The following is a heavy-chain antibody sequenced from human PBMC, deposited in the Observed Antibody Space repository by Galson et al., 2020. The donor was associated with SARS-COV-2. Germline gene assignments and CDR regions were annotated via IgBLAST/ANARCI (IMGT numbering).Heavy chain of an antibody. Sequence: TGGSLRLSCAASGFTFSKAWMSWVRQAPGVGLEWVGRIKSENDGGTTDYAAPVNGRFTISRDDSKATLYLQMNSLTTEDTAVYYCTAISETAIKYWGQGTLVTVSS. CDR1: GFTFSKAW. CDR2: IKSENDGGTT. D-gene: IGHD5-18*01. J-gene: IGHJ4*02. CDR3: TAISETAIKY. V-gene: IGHV3-15*01.